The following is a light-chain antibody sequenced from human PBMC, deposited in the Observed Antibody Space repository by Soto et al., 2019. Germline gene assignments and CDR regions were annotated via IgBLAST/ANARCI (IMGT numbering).Light chain of an antibody. J-gene: IGKJ1*01. Sequence: EIVLTQSPGTLSLSPGDRATLSCRASQSVGTTYLAWYQQKPGQAPRLLIYGASNRATGIPDRFSGSGSGTDFTLTISRLEPEDFAVYYCQQYGSSGTFGQGTKVDI. CDR2: GAS. CDR1: QSVGTTY. V-gene: IGKV3-20*01. CDR3: QQYGSSGT.